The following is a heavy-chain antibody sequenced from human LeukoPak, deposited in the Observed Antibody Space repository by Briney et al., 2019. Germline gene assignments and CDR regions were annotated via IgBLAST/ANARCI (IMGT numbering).Heavy chain of an antibody. CDR1: GFTFSDYY. CDR2: ISSSGSTI. V-gene: IGHV3-11*01. Sequence: GGSLRLSCAASGFTFSDYYMSWIRQAPGKGLEWVSYISSSGSTIYYADSVKGRFTISRDNAKNSLYLQMNSLRAEDTAVYYCARDRDPIVATAGGFDPWGQGTLVTVSS. J-gene: IGHJ5*02. CDR3: ARDRDPIVATAGGFDP. D-gene: IGHD5-12*01.